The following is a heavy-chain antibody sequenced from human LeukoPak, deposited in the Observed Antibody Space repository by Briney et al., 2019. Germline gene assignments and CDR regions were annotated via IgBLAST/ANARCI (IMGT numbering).Heavy chain of an antibody. Sequence: SVKVSCKASGGTFSSYAISWVRQAPGQGLEWMGGIIPIFGTANYAQKFQGRVTITTDESTSTAYMELSSLRSEDTAVYYCARPTPPITMVRGKYYYYYMDVWGKGTTVTVSS. J-gene: IGHJ6*03. V-gene: IGHV1-69*05. CDR1: GGTFSSYA. CDR3: ARPTPPITMVRGKYYYYYMDV. CDR2: IIPIFGTA. D-gene: IGHD3-10*01.